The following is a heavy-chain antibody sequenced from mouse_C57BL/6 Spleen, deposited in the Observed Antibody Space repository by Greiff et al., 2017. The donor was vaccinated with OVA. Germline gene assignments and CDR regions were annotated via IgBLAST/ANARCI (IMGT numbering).Heavy chain of an antibody. CDR2: IYPGDGDT. Sequence: QVQLQQSGPELVKPGASVKISCKASGYAFSSSWMNWVKQRPGKGLEWIGRIYPGDGDTNYNGKFKGKATLTADKSSSTAYMQLSSLTSEDSAVYFFARGGGFAYWGQGTLVTVSA. J-gene: IGHJ3*01. V-gene: IGHV1-82*01. CDR3: ARGGGFAY. CDR1: GYAFSSSW.